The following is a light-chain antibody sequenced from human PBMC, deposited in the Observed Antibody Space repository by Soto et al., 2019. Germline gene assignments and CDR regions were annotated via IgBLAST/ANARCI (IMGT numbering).Light chain of an antibody. CDR3: CSYGGSFYV. J-gene: IGLJ1*01. CDR1: SSDVDAYNF. Sequence: QSVLTQPRSVSGSPGQSVTISCTGTSSDVDAYNFVSWYQQHPGKAPKLVIFDVSQRPSGAPDRFSGSKSGSTASLTISGLQPEDEADYYCCSYGGSFYVVGTGTKVTVL. CDR2: DVS. V-gene: IGLV2-11*01.